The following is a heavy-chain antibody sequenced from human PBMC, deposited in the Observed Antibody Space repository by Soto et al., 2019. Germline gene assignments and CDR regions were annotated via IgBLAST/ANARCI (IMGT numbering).Heavy chain of an antibody. D-gene: IGHD6-19*01. Sequence: PAETLCLTCVVSEDSIISNISYWGWIRQPPGKGLEWIGTIYYRGSPYYSPSLKSRVTISVDTSKNHLSLKMGSVTAADTALYYCARGAVAGAPFDFWGRGSLVTV. V-gene: IGHV4-39*02. J-gene: IGHJ4*02. CDR3: ARGAVAGAPFDF. CDR2: IYYRGSP. CDR1: EDSIISNISY.